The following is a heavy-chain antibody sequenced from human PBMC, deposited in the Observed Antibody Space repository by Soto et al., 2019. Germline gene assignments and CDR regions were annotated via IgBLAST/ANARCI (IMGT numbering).Heavy chain of an antibody. D-gene: IGHD3-22*01. J-gene: IGHJ6*02. CDR1: GFTFSNAW. Sequence: EVRLVESGGGLVKPGGSLRLSCAASGFTFSNAWMNWVRQAPGKGLEWVGRIKSKTDGGTTDYAAPVKGRFTISRDDSKNTLYLQMNSLKTEDTAVYYCTTDSRITMIVTLGYYYGMDVWGQGTTVTVSS. CDR3: TTDSRITMIVTLGYYYGMDV. V-gene: IGHV3-15*07. CDR2: IKSKTDGGTT.